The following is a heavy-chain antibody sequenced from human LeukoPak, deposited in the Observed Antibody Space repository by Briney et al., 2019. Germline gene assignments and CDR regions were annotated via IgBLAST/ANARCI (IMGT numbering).Heavy chain of an antibody. CDR3: ARDLGYDFWSGTRGWFDP. V-gene: IGHV1-2*02. J-gene: IGHJ5*02. Sequence: ASVKVSCKASGYDFTSYAMHWVRQAPGQGLEWMGWINPNSGGTNYAQKFQGRVTMTRDTSISTAYMELSRLRSDDTAVYYCARDLGYDFWSGTRGWFDPWGQGTLVTVSS. CDR2: INPNSGGT. D-gene: IGHD3-3*01. CDR1: GYDFTSYA.